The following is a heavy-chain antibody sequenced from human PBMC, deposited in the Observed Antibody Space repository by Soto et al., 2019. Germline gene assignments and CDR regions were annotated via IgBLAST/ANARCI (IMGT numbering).Heavy chain of an antibody. Sequence: QVQLVQSGAEVKKPGASVKVSCKASGYTFTSNDVNWVRQATGQGLEWMGWMNANSGNTCYAQKFKGRVTMTRNTSINTVYMKLSSLRSEDTAVYYCASLDGSGWSIGYWGQGTLVIVSS. D-gene: IGHD6-19*01. J-gene: IGHJ4*02. V-gene: IGHV1-8*01. CDR1: GYTFTSND. CDR2: MNANSGNT. CDR3: ASLDGSGWSIGY.